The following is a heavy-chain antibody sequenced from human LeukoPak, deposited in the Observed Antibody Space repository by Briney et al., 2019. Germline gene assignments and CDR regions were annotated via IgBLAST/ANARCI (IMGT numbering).Heavy chain of an antibody. CDR3: ARVQRAYFDY. J-gene: IGHJ4*02. V-gene: IGHV3-53*01. CDR1: GFIVTTNY. Sequence: GGSLRLSCAAAGFIVTTNYMSWVRQAPGKGLEWVSVMYTGGSTFYADSVQGRFTTSRDTSTNTLYLQMNNLRAEDTAVYYCARVQRAYFDYWGQGTLVIVSS. CDR2: MYTGGST.